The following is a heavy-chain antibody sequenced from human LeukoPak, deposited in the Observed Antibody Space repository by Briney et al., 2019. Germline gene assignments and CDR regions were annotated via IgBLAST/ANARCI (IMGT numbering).Heavy chain of an antibody. V-gene: IGHV1-69*13. Sequence: ASVKVSCKASGGTFHSYIVTWVRQAPGQGLEWMGGIVPIIDTANYAQKFQGRVTITADDSTSTAYMELRSLRSEDTAIYYCARDQRPSCLGGICYSGDYWGQGTLVTVTS. CDR1: GGTFHSYI. CDR2: IVPIIDTA. D-gene: IGHD2-15*01. J-gene: IGHJ4*02. CDR3: ARDQRPSCLGGICYSGDY.